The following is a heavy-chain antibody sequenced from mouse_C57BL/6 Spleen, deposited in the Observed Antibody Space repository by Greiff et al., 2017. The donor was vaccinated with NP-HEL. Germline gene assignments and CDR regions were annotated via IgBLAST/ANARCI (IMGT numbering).Heavy chain of an antibody. V-gene: IGHV5-17*01. CDR2: ISSGSSTI. Sequence: EVKLVESGGGLVKPGGSLKLSCAASGFTFSDYGMHWVRQAPEKGLEWFAYISSGSSTIYYADTVKGRFTISRDNAKNTLFLQMTSLRSEDTAMYYCARRTVAYAMDYWGQGTSVTVSS. CDR3: ARRTVAYAMDY. CDR1: GFTFSDYG. D-gene: IGHD1-1*01. J-gene: IGHJ4*01.